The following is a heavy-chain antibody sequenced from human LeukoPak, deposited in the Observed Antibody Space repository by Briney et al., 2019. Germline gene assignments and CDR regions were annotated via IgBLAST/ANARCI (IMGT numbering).Heavy chain of an antibody. V-gene: IGHV1-18*01. Sequence: ASVKVSCKASGHTFTSYGISWVRQAPGQGLEWMGWISAYNGNTNYAQKLQGRVTMTTDTSTSTAYMELRSLRSDDTAVYYCARAGYSSGWYPTDYWGQGTLVTVSS. D-gene: IGHD6-19*01. CDR3: ARAGYSSGWYPTDY. J-gene: IGHJ4*02. CDR2: ISAYNGNT. CDR1: GHTFTSYG.